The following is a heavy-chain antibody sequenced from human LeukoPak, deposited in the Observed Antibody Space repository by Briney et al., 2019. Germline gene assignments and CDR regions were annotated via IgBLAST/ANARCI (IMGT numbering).Heavy chain of an antibody. J-gene: IGHJ2*01. CDR1: GGSISSYY. CDR3: ARNPLRIAVAMKYFGL. Sequence: SETLSLTCAVYGGSISSYYWSWIRQPPGKGLEWIGYIYYSGSTNYNPSLKSRVTISVDTSKNQFSLKLSSVTAADTAVYYCARNPLRIAVAMKYFGLWGRGTLVTVSS. D-gene: IGHD6-19*01. V-gene: IGHV4-59*01. CDR2: IYYSGST.